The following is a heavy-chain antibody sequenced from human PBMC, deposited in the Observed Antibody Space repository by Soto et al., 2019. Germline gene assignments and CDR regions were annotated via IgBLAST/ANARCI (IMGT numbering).Heavy chain of an antibody. CDR3: ATFRVGHSGWYPDWFDP. J-gene: IGHJ5*02. CDR2: MNPNSGNT. V-gene: IGHV1-8*01. Sequence: ASVKVSCKASGYTFTSYDINWVRQATGQGLEWMGWMNPNSGNTGYAQKFQGRVTMTRNTSISTAYMELSSLRSEDTAVYYCATFRVGHSGWYPDWFDPWGQGTLVTVSS. CDR1: GYTFTSYD. D-gene: IGHD6-19*01.